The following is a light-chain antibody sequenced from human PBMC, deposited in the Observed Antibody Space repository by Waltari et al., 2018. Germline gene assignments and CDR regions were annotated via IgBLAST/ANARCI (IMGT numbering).Light chain of an antibody. Sequence: DIQMNQSPSTLSASVGDRVTITCRASQSISTWLAWYRQKPGEAPKVLIYRASSLQSGVPSSFSGSGSGTEFTLTISSLQPDDVATYYCQQYNISPLTFGQGTKVEIK. CDR2: RAS. CDR1: QSISTW. J-gene: IGKJ1*01. CDR3: QQYNISPLT. V-gene: IGKV1-5*03.